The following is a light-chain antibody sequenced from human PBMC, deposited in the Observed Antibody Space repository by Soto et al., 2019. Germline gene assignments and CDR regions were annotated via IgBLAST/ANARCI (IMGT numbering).Light chain of an antibody. CDR2: SNY. CDR3: SAWDASLNGYV. V-gene: IGLV1-44*01. J-gene: IGLJ1*01. Sequence: QSVLTQPPSASGTPGQRVTTSFFGSSSNIGSKTVNWYQQLPGTAPKLLIYSNYQRPSGVPDRFSGSKSGTSASLAISGLQSEDEADYYCSAWDASLNGYVFGTGTKVTVL. CDR1: SSNIGSKT.